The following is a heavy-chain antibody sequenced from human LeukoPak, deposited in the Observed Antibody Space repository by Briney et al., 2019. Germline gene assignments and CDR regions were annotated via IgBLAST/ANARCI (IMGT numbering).Heavy chain of an antibody. D-gene: IGHD4/OR15-4a*01. V-gene: IGHV3-74*03. CDR2: INSDGSAT. CDR1: GFTFSSYA. Sequence: PGGSLRLSCVASGFTFSSYALNWVRQTPGKGLMWVSRINSDGSATTYADFVKGRFTISRDNAKNTVYLQMNSLRVDDTAIYYCERDYGAWGQGTLVTVSP. CDR3: ERDYGA. J-gene: IGHJ5*02.